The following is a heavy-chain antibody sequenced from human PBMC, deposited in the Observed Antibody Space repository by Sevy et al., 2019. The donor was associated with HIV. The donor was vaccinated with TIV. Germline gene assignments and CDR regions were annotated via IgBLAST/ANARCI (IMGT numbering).Heavy chain of an antibody. CDR2: TNGRGSST. J-gene: IGHJ6*02. V-gene: IGHV3-23*01. CDR1: GFTFSSYA. D-gene: IGHD3-3*01. CDR3: VKGDYDFWGIERNSYLGLHV. Sequence: GGSLRLSCTASGFTFSSYAMTWVRQAPGKGLEWVSVTNGRGSSTYYADSGKGRFTITRDNSKNTLYLQMDSLRGEDTAVYYCVKGDYDFWGIERNSYLGLHVWGQGTTVTVSS.